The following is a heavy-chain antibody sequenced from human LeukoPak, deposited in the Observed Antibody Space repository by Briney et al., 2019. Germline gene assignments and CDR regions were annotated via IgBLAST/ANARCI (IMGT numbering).Heavy chain of an antibody. CDR1: GFTSSSYP. V-gene: IGHV3-30*04. CDR3: ARQGGSVRYHYNYMDL. D-gene: IGHD6-25*01. Sequence: PGGSLRLSCAASGFTSSSYPLHWVRQAPGKGLEWVALISSDGSEKYYGESVKGRITISRDISQNTLFLQMNRLRPEDTAVYFCARQGGSVRYHYNYMDLWGRGTTVVVSS. J-gene: IGHJ6*03. CDR2: ISSDGSEK.